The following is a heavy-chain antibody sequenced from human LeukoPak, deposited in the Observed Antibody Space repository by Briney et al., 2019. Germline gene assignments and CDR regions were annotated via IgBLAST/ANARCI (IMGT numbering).Heavy chain of an antibody. D-gene: IGHD6-19*01. Sequence: SGGSLRLSCAASGFTFSSYPMSWVRQAPGKGLEWVSAIRGSGGDTYYADSVKGRFTISGDNSKNTLYLQMDSLRDEDTAVYYCTRAPYSSGWYTVDFWGQGTLVTVSS. CDR1: GFTFSSYP. J-gene: IGHJ4*02. V-gene: IGHV3-23*01. CDR2: IRGSGGDT. CDR3: TRAPYSSGWYTVDF.